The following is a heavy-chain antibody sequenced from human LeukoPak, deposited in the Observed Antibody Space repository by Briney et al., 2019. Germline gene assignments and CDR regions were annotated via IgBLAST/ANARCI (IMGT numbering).Heavy chain of an antibody. CDR1: GFTFSSYW. CDR2: INTDGNST. V-gene: IGHV3-74*01. Sequence: GGSLRLSCAASGFTFSSYWMHWVRQAPGKGLVWVSRINTDGNSTRYADSVKGRFTISRDNAKNTLYLQMNSLRAEDTAVYYWARMPLGEFKGFVPWGEGTLVSVS. CDR3: ARMPLGEFKGFVP. D-gene: IGHD3-10*01. J-gene: IGHJ5*02.